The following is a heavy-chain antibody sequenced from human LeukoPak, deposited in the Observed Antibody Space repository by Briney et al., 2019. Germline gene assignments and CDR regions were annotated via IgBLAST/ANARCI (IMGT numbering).Heavy chain of an antibody. Sequence: GASVKVSCKASGGTFSSYAISWVRPAPGQGLEWMGGIIPIFGTANYAQKFQGRVTITADESTSTAYMELSSLRSEDTAVYYCARDARGRRWLQSFDYWGQGTLVTVSS. J-gene: IGHJ4*02. CDR1: GGTFSSYA. CDR3: ARDARGRRWLQSFDY. V-gene: IGHV1-69*13. D-gene: IGHD5-24*01. CDR2: IIPIFGTA.